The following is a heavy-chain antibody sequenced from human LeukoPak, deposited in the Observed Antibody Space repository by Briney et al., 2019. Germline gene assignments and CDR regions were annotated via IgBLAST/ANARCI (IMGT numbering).Heavy chain of an antibody. Sequence: GGSLRLSCAASGFTFSSYSMNWVRQAPGKGLEWVSSISSSSYIYYADSVKGRFTISRDNAKNSLYLQMNSLRAEDTAVYYCARGYYDSSGYSYWGQGTLVTVSS. CDR2: ISSSSYI. J-gene: IGHJ4*02. CDR1: GFTFSSYS. CDR3: ARGYYDSSGYSY. V-gene: IGHV3-21*01. D-gene: IGHD3-22*01.